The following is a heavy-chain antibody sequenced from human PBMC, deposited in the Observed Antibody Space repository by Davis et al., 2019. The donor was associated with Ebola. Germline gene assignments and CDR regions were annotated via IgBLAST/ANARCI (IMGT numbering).Heavy chain of an antibody. CDR3: VRDSSIAAAGMLSYEYGMDV. V-gene: IGHV1-18*04. D-gene: IGHD6-13*01. CDR1: GYTFTSYG. CDR2: ISAYNGNT. Sequence: ASVKVSCKASGYTFTSYGISWVRQAPGQGLEWMGWISAYNGNTNYAQKLQGRVTMTTDTSTSTAYMELRSLRSDDTAVYYCVRDSSIAAAGMLSYEYGMDVWGQGTTVTVSS. J-gene: IGHJ6*02.